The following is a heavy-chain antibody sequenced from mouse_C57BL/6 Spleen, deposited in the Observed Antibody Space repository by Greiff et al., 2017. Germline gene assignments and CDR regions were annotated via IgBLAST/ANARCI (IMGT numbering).Heavy chain of an antibody. V-gene: IGHV2-2*01. Sequence: VMLVESGPGLVQPSQSLSITCTVSGFSLTSYGVHWVRQSPGKGLEWLGVIWSGGSTDYNAAFISRLSISKDNSKSQVFFKMNSLQADDTAIYYCAKGYYSNYNYAMDYWGQGTSVTVSS. J-gene: IGHJ4*01. D-gene: IGHD2-5*01. CDR1: GFSLTSYG. CDR3: AKGYYSNYNYAMDY. CDR2: IWSGGST.